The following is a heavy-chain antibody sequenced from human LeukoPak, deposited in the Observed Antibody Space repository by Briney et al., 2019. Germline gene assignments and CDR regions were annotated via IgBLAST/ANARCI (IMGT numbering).Heavy chain of an antibody. CDR2: KSVSGGNT. V-gene: IGHV3-23*01. Sequence: GGSLRLSCEASGXTFSSYGMSWVRQASGKGLEWVSGKSVSGGNTFYADSVKGRFTISRDNSKNTLYLQMNSLRAEDTAVYYCAKRRTNYDILTGDFDYWGQGTLVTVSS. CDR3: AKRRTNYDILTGDFDY. J-gene: IGHJ4*02. D-gene: IGHD3-9*01. CDR1: GXTFSSYG.